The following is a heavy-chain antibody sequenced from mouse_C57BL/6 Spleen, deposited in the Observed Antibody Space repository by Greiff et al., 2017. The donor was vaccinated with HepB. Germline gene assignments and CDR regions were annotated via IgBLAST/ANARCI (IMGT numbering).Heavy chain of an antibody. CDR2: ISDGGSYT. D-gene: IGHD1-1*01. CDR1: GFTFSSYA. J-gene: IGHJ4*01. Sequence: DVQLVESGGGLVKPGGSLKLSCAASGFTFSSYAMSWVRQTPEKRLEWVATISDGGSYTYYPDNVKGRFTISRDNAKNNLYLQMSHLKSEDTAMYYCEMSLLRGAMGYWGKAPTVSVAT. CDR3: EMSLLRGAMGY. V-gene: IGHV5-4*01.